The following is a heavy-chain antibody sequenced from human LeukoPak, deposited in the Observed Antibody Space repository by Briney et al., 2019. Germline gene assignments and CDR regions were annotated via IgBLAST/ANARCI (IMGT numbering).Heavy chain of an antibody. CDR3: TATLRYGPYYYYGMDV. CDR1: GFTFSNAW. Sequence: GGSLRLSCAASGFTFSNAWMSWVRQAPGKGLEWVGRIKSKTDGGTTDYAAPVKGRFTISRDDSKNTLYLQMNSLKTEDTAVYYCTATLRYGPYYYYGMDVWGQGTTVTVSS. V-gene: IGHV3-15*01. D-gene: IGHD5-18*01. CDR2: IKSKTDGGTT. J-gene: IGHJ6*02.